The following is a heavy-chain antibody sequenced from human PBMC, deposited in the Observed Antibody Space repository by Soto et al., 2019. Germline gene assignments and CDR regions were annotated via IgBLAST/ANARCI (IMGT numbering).Heavy chain of an antibody. V-gene: IGHV3-11*01. J-gene: IGHJ4*02. CDR2: ISSSGSTI. CDR3: ARHSSRSLTTVTS. D-gene: IGHD4-4*01. Sequence: GGSLRLSCAASGFTFSDYYMSWIRQAPGKGLEWASYISSSGSTIYYADSVKGRFTISRDNAKNSLYLQMNSLRAEDTAVYYCARHSSRSLTTVTSWGQGTLVTVSS. CDR1: GFTFSDYY.